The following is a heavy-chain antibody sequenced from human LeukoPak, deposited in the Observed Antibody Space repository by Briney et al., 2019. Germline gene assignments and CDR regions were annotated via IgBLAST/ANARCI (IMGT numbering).Heavy chain of an antibody. CDR1: GFTFSSYG. CDR2: ISGSGGST. D-gene: IGHD5-18*01. CDR3: ARSFGYGVDAFDI. J-gene: IGHJ3*02. V-gene: IGHV3-23*01. Sequence: GGSLRLSCAASGFTFSSYGMSWVRQAPGKGLEWVSAISGSGGSTYYADSVKGRFTISRDNSKNTLYLQMNSLRAEDTAVYYCARSFGYGVDAFDIWGQGTMVTVSS.